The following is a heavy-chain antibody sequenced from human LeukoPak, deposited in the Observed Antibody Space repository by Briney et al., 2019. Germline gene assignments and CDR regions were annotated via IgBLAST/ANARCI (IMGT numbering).Heavy chain of an antibody. J-gene: IGHJ4*02. D-gene: IGHD1-26*01. CDR3: ASSGSYRFDY. V-gene: IGHV3-48*02. CDR1: GFTFSSYS. CDR2: ITASGTAM. Sequence: GGSLRLSCAASGFTFSSYSTNWVRQAPGKGLEWVSHITASGTAMFYADSVKGRFTISRDNAKNSLYLQMNGLRDEDTAVYYCASSGSYRFDYWGQGTLVTVSS.